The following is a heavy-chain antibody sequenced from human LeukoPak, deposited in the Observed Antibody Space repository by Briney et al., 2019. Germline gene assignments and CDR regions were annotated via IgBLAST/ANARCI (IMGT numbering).Heavy chain of an antibody. Sequence: ASVKVSCKTSGYTFTDYYMHWVRQAPGQGLEWMGWINPNSGGTFYGQTFQGRVTMTRDTSISTAYMELSRLTSDDTAVYYCARVGAFDYDSSSRIKGAFDIWGQGTMVTVS. V-gene: IGHV1-2*02. J-gene: IGHJ3*02. D-gene: IGHD3-22*01. CDR3: ARVGAFDYDSSSRIKGAFDI. CDR1: GYTFTDYY. CDR2: INPNSGGT.